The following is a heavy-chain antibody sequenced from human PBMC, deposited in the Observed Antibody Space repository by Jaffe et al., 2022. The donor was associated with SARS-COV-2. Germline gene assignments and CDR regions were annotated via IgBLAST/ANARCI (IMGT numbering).Heavy chain of an antibody. J-gene: IGHJ4*02. CDR2: ISYDGSNK. Sequence: QVQLVESGGGVVQPGRSLRLSCAASGFTFSSYAMHWVRQAPGKGLEWVAVISYDGSNKYYADSVKGRFTISRDNSKNTLYLQMNSLRAEDTAVYYCARDHYGSGSYCDYWGQGTLVTVSS. V-gene: IGHV3-30*04. CDR1: GFTFSSYA. D-gene: IGHD3-10*01. CDR3: ARDHYGSGSYCDY.